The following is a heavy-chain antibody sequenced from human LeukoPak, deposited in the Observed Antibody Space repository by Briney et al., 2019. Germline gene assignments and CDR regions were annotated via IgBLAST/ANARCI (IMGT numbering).Heavy chain of an antibody. CDR3: ARGRTRSGSHRY. V-gene: IGHV1-8*01. D-gene: IGHD5-12*01. J-gene: IGHJ4*02. CDR2: MNPNSGNT. CDR1: GYTFTSYD. Sequence: ASVTVSCKASGYTFTSYDINWVRQATGQGLEWMGWMNPNSGNTGYAQKFQGRVTMTRNTSISTAYMELSSLRSEDTAVYYCARGRTRSGSHRYWGQGTLVTVSS.